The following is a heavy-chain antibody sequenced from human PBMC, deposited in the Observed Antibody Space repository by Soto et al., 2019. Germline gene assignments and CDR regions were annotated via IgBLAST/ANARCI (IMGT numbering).Heavy chain of an antibody. CDR3: AREGQQLEIVSYYFDY. Sequence: PGGSMRLSCAASGFTFSDYYMSWIRQAPGKGLEWVSYISSSSSYTNYADSVKGRFTISRDNAKNSLYLQMNSLRAEDTAVYYCAREGQQLEIVSYYFDYWGQGTLVTVSS. J-gene: IGHJ4*02. V-gene: IGHV3-11*06. CDR2: ISSSSSYT. CDR1: GFTFSDYY. D-gene: IGHD6-13*01.